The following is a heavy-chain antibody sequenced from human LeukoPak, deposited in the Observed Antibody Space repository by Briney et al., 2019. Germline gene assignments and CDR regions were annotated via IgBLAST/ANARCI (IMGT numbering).Heavy chain of an antibody. CDR3: AAGSYYDY. CDR1: GGSFSGYY. J-gene: IGHJ4*02. CDR2: INHSGST. D-gene: IGHD1-26*01. Sequence: SETLSLTCAVYGGSFSGYYWSWIRQPPGKGLEWIGEINHSGSTNYNPSLTSRVTISVDTSKNQFSLKLSSVTAADTAVYYCAAGSYYDYWGQGTLVTVSS. V-gene: IGHV4-34*01.